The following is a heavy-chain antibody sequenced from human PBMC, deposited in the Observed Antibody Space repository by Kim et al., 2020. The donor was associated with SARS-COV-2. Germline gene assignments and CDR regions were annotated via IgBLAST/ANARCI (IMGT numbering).Heavy chain of an antibody. CDR1: GFTFSTYA. CDR3: AKGRSDNIAAAVNY. D-gene: IGHD6-13*01. J-gene: IGHJ4*02. CDR2: VSGSGGST. V-gene: IGHV3-23*01. Sequence: GGSLRLSCAASGFTFSTYAMSWVRQAPGKGLEWVSSVSGSGGSTYHADSAKGRFTISRDNSKNTLYLQMNSLIAEDTAVYYCAKGRSDNIAAAVNYWGQG.